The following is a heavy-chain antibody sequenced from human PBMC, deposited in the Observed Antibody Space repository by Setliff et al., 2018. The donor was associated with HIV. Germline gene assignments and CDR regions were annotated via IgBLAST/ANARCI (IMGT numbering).Heavy chain of an antibody. J-gene: IGHJ4*02. CDR2: IIPIFNTA. CDR1: GGTFSSYA. CDR3: ARGPYYDSNGYHLSSDY. D-gene: IGHD3-22*01. Sequence: SVKVSCKASGGTFSSYAISWVRQAPGQGLEWMGGIIPIFNTANYAQKFQGRVTITADESTSTAYMELSSLRSEDTAVYYCARGPYYDSNGYHLSSDYWGQGTLVTVSS. V-gene: IGHV1-69*13.